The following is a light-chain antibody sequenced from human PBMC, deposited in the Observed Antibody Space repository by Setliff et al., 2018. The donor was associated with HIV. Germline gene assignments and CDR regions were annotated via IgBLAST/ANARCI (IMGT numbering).Light chain of an antibody. CDR2: QNT. CDR3: QAWDSSTWV. CDR1: KLGDKY. V-gene: IGLV3-1*01. Sequence: SSELTQPPSVSVSPGQTASITCSGDKLGDKYACWYQQKPDQSPVLVIYQNTKRPSGIPERFFGSNSGNTATLTISGTQAMDEADYYCQAWDSSTWVFGGGTQLTVL. J-gene: IGLJ3*02.